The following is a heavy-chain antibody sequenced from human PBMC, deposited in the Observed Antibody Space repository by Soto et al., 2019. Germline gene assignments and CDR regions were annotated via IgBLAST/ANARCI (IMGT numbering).Heavy chain of an antibody. Sequence: GGSLRLSCAASGVTLSGYAMDWVLQAPGKGLEYVSGISSNGVGTYYANSVQGRFTISRDNSKNTVYLQMGSLRPEDMAVYYCARRARPDFYYMDVWGKGTTVTVSS. CDR1: GVTLSGYA. CDR3: ARRARPDFYYMDV. J-gene: IGHJ6*03. CDR2: ISSNGVGT. V-gene: IGHV3-64*01. D-gene: IGHD6-6*01.